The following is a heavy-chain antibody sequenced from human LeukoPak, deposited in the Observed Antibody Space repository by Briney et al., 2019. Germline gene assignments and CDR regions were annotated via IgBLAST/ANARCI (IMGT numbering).Heavy chain of an antibody. CDR1: GGSISSFY. Sequence: SETLSLTCTVSGGSISSFYWTWIRQPPGRGLEWIGYIYYSGSTNYNPSLKSRVTISVDTSKSQFSLKLTSVTAADTAVYYCARSPYNYDSSGYHYVGYFDYWGQGTLVTVSS. CDR3: ARSPYNYDSSGYHYVGYFDY. D-gene: IGHD3-22*01. V-gene: IGHV4-59*01. J-gene: IGHJ4*02. CDR2: IYYSGST.